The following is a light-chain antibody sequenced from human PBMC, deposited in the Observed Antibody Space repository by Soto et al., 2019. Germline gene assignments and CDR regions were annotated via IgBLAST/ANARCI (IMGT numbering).Light chain of an antibody. V-gene: IGLV2-8*01. CDR1: SSDVGGYNY. CDR2: EVS. Sequence: QSALTQPPSASGSPGQSVTISCTGPSSDVGGYNYVSWYQQHPGKAPKLMIYEVSKRPSGVPDRVSGSKSGNTASLTVSGLQAEDESDYYCSSYEGSNNVVFGGGTKLTVL. CDR3: SSYEGSNNVV. J-gene: IGLJ2*01.